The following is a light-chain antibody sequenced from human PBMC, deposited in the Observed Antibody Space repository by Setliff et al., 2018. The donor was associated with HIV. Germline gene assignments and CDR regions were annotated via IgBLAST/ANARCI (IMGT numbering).Light chain of an antibody. V-gene: IGLV2-14*02. CDR2: EVS. CDR3: ASWDDSLNGPV. Sequence: QSALTQPASVSGSPGRSITISCTGSRSDVGSYNLVSWYQQHPGKAPKLMIYEVSKRPSGVPDRFSGSKSGTSASLAISGLRSEDEADYYCASWDDSLNGPVFGGGTKVTVL. CDR1: RSDVGSYNL. J-gene: IGLJ3*02.